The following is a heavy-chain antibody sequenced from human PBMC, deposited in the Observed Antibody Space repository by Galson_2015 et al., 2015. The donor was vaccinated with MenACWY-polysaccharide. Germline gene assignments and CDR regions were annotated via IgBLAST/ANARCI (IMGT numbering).Heavy chain of an antibody. CDR3: AKDKGGGSYWGNTKIDY. D-gene: IGHD1-26*01. J-gene: IGHJ4*02. Sequence: SLRLSCAASGFTFSSYAMNWVRQAPGKGLEWVSAISNSGGSTYYADSVKGRFTISGDNSKNTLFLQMNSLRAEDTAVYYCAKDKGGGSYWGNTKIDYWGQGTLVTVSS. CDR2: ISNSGGST. V-gene: IGHV3-23*01. CDR1: GFTFSSYA.